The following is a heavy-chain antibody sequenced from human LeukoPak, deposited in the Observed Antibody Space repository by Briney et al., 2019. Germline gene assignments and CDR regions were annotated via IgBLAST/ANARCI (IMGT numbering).Heavy chain of an antibody. Sequence: PSQTLSLTCTVSGGSINSGSYYWSWIRQSAGKGLEWIGRIYTSGSTNYNPSLKSRVTISVDTSRNQFSLKLSSVTAADTAVYYCARFHYGSGSYPFDPWGQGTLVTVSS. CDR1: GGSINSGSYY. D-gene: IGHD3-10*01. J-gene: IGHJ5*02. CDR2: IYTSGST. V-gene: IGHV4-61*02. CDR3: ARFHYGSGSYPFDP.